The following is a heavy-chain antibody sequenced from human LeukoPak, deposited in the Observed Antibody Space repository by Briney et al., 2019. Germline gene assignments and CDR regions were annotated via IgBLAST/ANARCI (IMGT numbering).Heavy chain of an antibody. D-gene: IGHD6-19*01. CDR3: ARVTFSGWSDPDY. Sequence: GGSLRLSCAASGFTFSSYSMNWVRQAPGKGLEWVSSISSSSSYIYYADSVKGRFTISRDNAKNSLYLQMNGLRAEDTAVYYCARVTFSGWSDPDYWGQGTLVTVSS. CDR2: ISSSSSYI. CDR1: GFTFSSYS. J-gene: IGHJ4*02. V-gene: IGHV3-21*01.